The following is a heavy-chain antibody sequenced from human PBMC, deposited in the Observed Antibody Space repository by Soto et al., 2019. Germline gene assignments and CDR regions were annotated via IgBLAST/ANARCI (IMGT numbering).Heavy chain of an antibody. Sequence: QITLKESGPTLVKPTQTLTLTCTFSGFSLSTSGVGVGWIRQPPEKALEGLALIYWYDDKRYSPSLKSRLTIPKATAKNHVVLRMTDMDPVYTATYHCAHRGKRDFDWLLPPRNYWFDPGGQGTLVTVSS. J-gene: IGHJ5*02. V-gene: IGHV2-5*01. CDR3: AHRGKRDFDWLLPPRNYWFDP. D-gene: IGHD3-9*01. CDR1: GFSLSTSGVG. CDR2: IYWYDDK.